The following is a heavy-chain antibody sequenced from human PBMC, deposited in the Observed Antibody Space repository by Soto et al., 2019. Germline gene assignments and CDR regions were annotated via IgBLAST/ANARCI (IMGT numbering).Heavy chain of an antibody. J-gene: IGHJ4*02. CDR3: ATSGAYYDILTGPVPFDY. D-gene: IGHD3-9*01. Sequence: ASVKVSCKASGYTFTSYAMHWVRQAPGQRLEWMGWINAGNGNTKYSQKFQGRVTITRDTSASTAYMELSSLRSEDTAVYYCATSGAYYDILTGPVPFDYWGRGTLVTVSS. CDR1: GYTFTSYA. V-gene: IGHV1-3*01. CDR2: INAGNGNT.